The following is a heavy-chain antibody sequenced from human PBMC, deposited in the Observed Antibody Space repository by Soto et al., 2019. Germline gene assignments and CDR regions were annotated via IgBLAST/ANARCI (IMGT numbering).Heavy chain of an antibody. CDR3: ASGKGGNVAFNI. CDR2: ISYSGSA. CDR1: GDSISRNY. J-gene: IGHJ3*02. D-gene: IGHD2-15*01. V-gene: IGHV4-59*01. Sequence: PSETLSLTCTVSSTVSGDSISRNYWSWIRQPPGKGLEWIGYISYSGSAEYNASLKSRVTISIDTSKNQFSLNLSSVTAADSAVYFCASGKGGNVAFNIWGQGTMVTVSS.